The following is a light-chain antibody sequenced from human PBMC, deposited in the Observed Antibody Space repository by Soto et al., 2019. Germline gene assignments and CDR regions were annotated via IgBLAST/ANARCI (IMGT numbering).Light chain of an antibody. Sequence: SYELTQPPSVSVAPGKTARITCGGNNIGSKSVHWYQQKPGQAPILVINYDTDRPSGIPERFSGSNSGNTATLTISRVEAGDEADYYCQVWDSSSDPVIFGGGTKVTVL. CDR3: QVWDSSSDPVI. V-gene: IGLV3-21*04. CDR2: YDT. J-gene: IGLJ2*01. CDR1: NIGSKS.